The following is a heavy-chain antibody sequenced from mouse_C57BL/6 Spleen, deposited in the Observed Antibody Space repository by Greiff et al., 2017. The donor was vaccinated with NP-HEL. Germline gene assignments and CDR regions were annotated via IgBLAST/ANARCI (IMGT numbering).Heavy chain of an antibody. V-gene: IGHV1-81*01. CDR3: ARPHYYGSSFFAC. Sequence: VQLQQSGAELARPGASVKLSCKASGYTFTSYGISWVKQRTGQGLEWIGEIYPRSGNTYYNEKLKGKATLTADKSSSTAYMELRSLTSEDSAVYFCARPHYYGSSFFACWGQGTLVTGSA. CDR2: IYPRSGNT. CDR1: GYTFTSYG. J-gene: IGHJ3*01. D-gene: IGHD1-1*01.